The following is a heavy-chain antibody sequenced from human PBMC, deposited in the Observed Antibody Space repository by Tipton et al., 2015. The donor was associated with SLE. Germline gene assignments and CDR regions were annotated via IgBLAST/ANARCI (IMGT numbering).Heavy chain of an antibody. CDR2: IYTSGST. D-gene: IGHD3-22*01. CDR1: GGSISSGSYY. V-gene: IGHV4-61*09. Sequence: TLSLTCTVSGGSISSGSYYWSWIRQPPGKGLEWIGYIYTSGSTNYNPSLKSRVTISVDTSKNQFSLKLSSVTAADTAVYYCARRAVDYYDSSGFEDYWGQGTLVTVSS. J-gene: IGHJ4*02. CDR3: ARRAVDYYDSSGFEDY.